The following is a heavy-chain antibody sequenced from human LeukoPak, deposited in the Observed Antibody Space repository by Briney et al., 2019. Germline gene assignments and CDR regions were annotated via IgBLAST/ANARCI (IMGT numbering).Heavy chain of an antibody. CDR2: IYYSGST. Sequence: SQTLSLTCTVSGGSISSGDYYWSWIRQPPGKGLEGIGYIYYSGSTYYNPSLKSRVTISVDTSKNQFSLKLSSVTAADTAVYYCARTGRGYYDFWSGYPRAAFDIWGQGTMVTVSS. CDR1: GGSISSGDYY. D-gene: IGHD3-3*01. V-gene: IGHV4-30-4*08. J-gene: IGHJ3*02. CDR3: ARTGRGYYDFWSGYPRAAFDI.